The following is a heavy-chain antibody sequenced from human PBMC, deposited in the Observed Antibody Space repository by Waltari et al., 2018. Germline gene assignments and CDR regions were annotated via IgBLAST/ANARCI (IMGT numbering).Heavy chain of an antibody. CDR1: GLTFRRNL. Sequence: EVQLVESGGGLVQQGGSLRASCAASGLTFRRNLIAWVRQAPGRGLEWVANINQDGGETYYVDSVRGRFTISRDNARNSLYLQMDSLRDEDTALYYCARDRGWNTLDYWGQGTLVTVSS. CDR2: INQDGGET. J-gene: IGHJ4*02. V-gene: IGHV3-7*04. CDR3: ARDRGWNTLDY. D-gene: IGHD6-19*01.